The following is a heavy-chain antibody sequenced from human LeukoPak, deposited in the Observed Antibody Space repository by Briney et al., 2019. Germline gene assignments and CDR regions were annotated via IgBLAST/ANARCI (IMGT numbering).Heavy chain of an antibody. J-gene: IGHJ4*02. V-gene: IGHV4-34*01. Sequence: SETLSLTCAVYDASFIGYYWSWVRRPPGKGLEWIGEINHSGTTNYNPSLKSQFTISVATSKNQFSLRLRSVTAADTPLYYCANRPRDSSGYHQSYYVDSWGLGTLVTVS. D-gene: IGHD3-22*01. CDR3: ANRPRDSSGYHQSYYVDS. CDR1: DASFIGYY. CDR2: INHSGTT.